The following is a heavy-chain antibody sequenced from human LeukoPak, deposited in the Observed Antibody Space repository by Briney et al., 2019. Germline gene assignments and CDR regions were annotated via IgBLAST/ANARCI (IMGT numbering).Heavy chain of an antibody. Sequence: GGSLRLSCAASGFTFNSYAMSWVRQAPGKGLEWVSAISGSGGSTYYADSVKGRFTISRDNSKKTLYLQMDSLRAEDTAVYYCAKLRVWSGYYTGMDYWGQGTLVPVSS. V-gene: IGHV3-23*01. CDR2: ISGSGGST. CDR1: GFTFNSYA. D-gene: IGHD3-3*01. CDR3: AKLRVWSGYYTGMDY. J-gene: IGHJ4*02.